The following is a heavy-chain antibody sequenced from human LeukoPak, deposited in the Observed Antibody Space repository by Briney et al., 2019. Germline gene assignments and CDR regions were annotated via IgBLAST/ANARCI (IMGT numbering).Heavy chain of an antibody. CDR2: ISAYNGNT. D-gene: IGHD6-19*01. J-gene: IGHJ5*02. Sequence: ASVKVSCKASGYTFTTYGITWVRQAPGQGLEWMGWISAYNGNTNFAQKFQGRVTMTTDTSTSTAYMELRSLRSDDTAVYYCARGYNSGWFLRFDPWGQGTLVTVSP. V-gene: IGHV1-18*01. CDR3: ARGYNSGWFLRFDP. CDR1: GYTFTTYG.